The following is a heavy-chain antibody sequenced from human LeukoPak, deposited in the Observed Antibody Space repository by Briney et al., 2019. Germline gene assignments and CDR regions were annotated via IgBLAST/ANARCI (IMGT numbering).Heavy chain of an antibody. J-gene: IGHJ4*02. CDR2: IYYSGST. D-gene: IGHD6-13*01. Sequence: GSLRLSCAASGFTVSSNYMSWVRQPPGKGLEWIGSIYYSGSTYYNPSLKSRVTISVDTSKNQFSLKLSSVTAADTAVYYCARHPGVAAAFDYWGQGTLVTVSS. CDR3: ARHPGVAAAFDY. V-gene: IGHV4-39*01. CDR1: GFTVSSNY.